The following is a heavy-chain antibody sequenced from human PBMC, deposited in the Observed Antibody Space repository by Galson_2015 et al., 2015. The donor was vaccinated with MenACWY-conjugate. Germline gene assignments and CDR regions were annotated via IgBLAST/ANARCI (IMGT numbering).Heavy chain of an antibody. Sequence: SLRLSCAASGFTFSSYTMNWVRQAPGKGLEWVSFISSSSSYIYYADSVKGRFTISRDNAKNSLYLQMNSLRAEDTAVYYCARDLGGNSGYSLPYYYYGMDVWGQGTTVTVSS. CDR1: GFTFSSYT. CDR2: ISSSSSYI. CDR3: ARDLGGNSGYSLPYYYYGMDV. V-gene: IGHV3-21*01. J-gene: IGHJ6*02. D-gene: IGHD3-22*01.